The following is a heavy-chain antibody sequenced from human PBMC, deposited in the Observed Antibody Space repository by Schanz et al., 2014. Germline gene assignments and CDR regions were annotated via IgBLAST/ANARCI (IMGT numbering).Heavy chain of an antibody. CDR3: AKQIHYDILTVTRN. CDR1: GFTLSSYA. CDR2: ISGSGGST. D-gene: IGHD3-9*01. J-gene: IGHJ4*02. Sequence: VQLVESGGGVVQPGRSLRLSCAAYGFTLSSYAMHWVRQAPGKGLEWVSAISGSGGSTYYADSVKGRFTISRDNSKNTLYLQMNSLRAEDTAVYYCAKQIHYDILTVTRNWGQGTRVTVSS. V-gene: IGHV3-23*04.